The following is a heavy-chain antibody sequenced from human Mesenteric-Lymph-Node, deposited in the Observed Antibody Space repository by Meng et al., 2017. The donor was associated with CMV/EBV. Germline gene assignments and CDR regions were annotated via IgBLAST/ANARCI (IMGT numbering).Heavy chain of an antibody. CDR3: ARHGWLQFFLY. Sequence: TCCVYGCSLGSSHDTWGWLRQSGRRGVRWIGSIYYSRSTYYDVSLKSRATISVDTSNNQLSLELTSVTAADTATYYCARHGWLQFFLYWGQGSLVTVSS. CDR2: IYYSRST. CDR1: GCSLGSSHDT. V-gene: IGHV4-39*01. D-gene: IGHD5-24*01. J-gene: IGHJ4*02.